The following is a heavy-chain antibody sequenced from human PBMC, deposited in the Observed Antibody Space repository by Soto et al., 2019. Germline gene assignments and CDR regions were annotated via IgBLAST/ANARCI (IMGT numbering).Heavy chain of an antibody. Sequence: GESLKISCKGSGYSFTSYYISWVRQMPGKGLEWMGRIDPADSSTNYSPSFQGHVTISADKSIRTAYLQWSSLKASDTAMYYCATTGYYDSSGYLYYWGQGTLVTVSS. V-gene: IGHV5-10-1*01. CDR1: GYSFTSYY. D-gene: IGHD3-22*01. CDR3: ATTGYYDSSGYLYY. CDR2: IDPADSST. J-gene: IGHJ4*02.